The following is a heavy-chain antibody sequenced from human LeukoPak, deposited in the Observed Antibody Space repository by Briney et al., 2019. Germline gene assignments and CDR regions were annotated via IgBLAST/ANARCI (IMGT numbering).Heavy chain of an antibody. CDR2: ISYDGSKK. V-gene: IGHV3-30*18. CDR3: AKARSFGEWGNDSDY. D-gene: IGHD3-10*01. Sequence: GGSLRLSCAASGFTFNSYGMHWVRQAPGKGLAWVAVISYDGSKKYYADSVKGRFTISRDNSKNTLYLQLNSLRPEDTAVYYCAKARSFGEWGNDSDYWGQGTLVTVSS. J-gene: IGHJ4*02. CDR1: GFTFNSYG.